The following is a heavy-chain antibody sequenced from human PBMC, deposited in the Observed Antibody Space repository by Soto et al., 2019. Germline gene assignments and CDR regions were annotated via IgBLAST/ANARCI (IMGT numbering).Heavy chain of an antibody. CDR3: ARAYYDILTGYYPYYFDS. CDR2: IIPIFGTA. D-gene: IGHD3-9*01. J-gene: IGHJ4*02. Sequence: QVQLVQSGAEVKKPGSSVKVSCKASGGTFSSYAISWVRQAPGQGLEWMGGIIPIFGTANYAQKFQGRVTITADKSTSTAYMELSSLRSADTAVYYCARAYYDILTGYYPYYFDSWGQGTLVTVSS. V-gene: IGHV1-69*06. CDR1: GGTFSSYA.